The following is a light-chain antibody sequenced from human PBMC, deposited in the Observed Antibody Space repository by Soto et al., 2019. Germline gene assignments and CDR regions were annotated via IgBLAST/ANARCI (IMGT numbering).Light chain of an antibody. V-gene: IGKV1-5*01. CDR1: QSISTW. CDR2: DGS. Sequence: IQSTQYHYNLSASVVDRVTITCRASQSISTWLAWYQQKPGKAPKFLIFDGSSLQSGAPSRFSGSGSGTEFTLTISSLQPDDFATYYCQQYSSFSSFGQGTKVDIK. J-gene: IGKJ1*01. CDR3: QQYSSFSS.